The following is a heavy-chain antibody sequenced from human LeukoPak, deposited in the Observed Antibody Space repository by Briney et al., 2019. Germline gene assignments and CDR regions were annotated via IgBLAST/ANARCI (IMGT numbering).Heavy chain of an antibody. V-gene: IGHV1-2*02. Sequence: ASVKVSCKASGYTFTGYYMHWVRQAPGQGLEWMGWINPNSGGTNYAQKFQGRVTMTRDTSISTAYMELSRLRSDDTAVYYCAGEIYDSSGYPQLDYWGQGTLVTVSS. J-gene: IGHJ4*02. CDR2: INPNSGGT. D-gene: IGHD3-22*01. CDR3: AGEIYDSSGYPQLDY. CDR1: GYTFTGYY.